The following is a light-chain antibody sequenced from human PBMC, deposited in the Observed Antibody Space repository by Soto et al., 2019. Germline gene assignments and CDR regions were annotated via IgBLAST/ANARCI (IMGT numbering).Light chain of an antibody. CDR1: QDISSD. V-gene: IGKV1-17*03. Sequence: DIQMTQPQSAMSASVGDRVTITCRASQDISSDLAWFQQKPGKVPKRLIYAASSLESGVPSRFSGSGSGTEFTLTINSLQPEDFGSYYCLQHHTYPRNFGPGNKVDV. CDR2: AAS. CDR3: LQHHTYPRN. J-gene: IGKJ3*01.